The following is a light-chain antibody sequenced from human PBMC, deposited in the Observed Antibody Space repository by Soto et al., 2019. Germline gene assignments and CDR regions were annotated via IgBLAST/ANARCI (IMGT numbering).Light chain of an antibody. J-gene: IGKJ1*01. CDR2: GAS. CDR1: QSVSSSY. Sequence: EIELTQSPVTLSLSLGERATLSCRASQSVSSSYLAWYQQKPGHAPRLLIYGASRRATGIPDRFSGSGSGTDFTLTISRLEPEDFAVYYCQQYGNIPWTFGQGTKVEIK. CDR3: QQYGNIPWT. V-gene: IGKV3-20*01.